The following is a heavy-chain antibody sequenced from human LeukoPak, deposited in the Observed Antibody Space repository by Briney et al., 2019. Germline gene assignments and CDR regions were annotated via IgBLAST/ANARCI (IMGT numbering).Heavy chain of an antibody. CDR3: ARVGGSYGWFDP. J-gene: IGHJ5*02. Sequence: ASVKVSCKASGGTFSSYAISWVRQATGQGLEWMGWMNPNSGNTGYAQKFQGRVTMTRNTSISTAYMELSSLRSEDTAVYYCARVGGSYGWFDPWGQGTLVTVSS. CDR2: MNPNSGNT. V-gene: IGHV1-8*02. CDR1: GGTFSSYA. D-gene: IGHD1-26*01.